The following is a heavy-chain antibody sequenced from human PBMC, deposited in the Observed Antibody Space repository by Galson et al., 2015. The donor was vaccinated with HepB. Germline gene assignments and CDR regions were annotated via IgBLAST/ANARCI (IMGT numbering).Heavy chain of an antibody. D-gene: IGHD2-2*01. CDR1: GFIFSTYG. J-gene: IGHJ3*02. V-gene: IGHV3-30*18. CDR2: ISYEGSNE. Sequence: SLRLSCAASGFIFSTYGMHWVRQAPGKGLEWVALISYEGSNEYYADSVKGRFTISRDNSQYTLFLQMNSLRAEDTAVYYCAKDRPPSFFCSSFNCRDAFDIWGQGTMVTVSS. CDR3: AKDRPPSFFCSSFNCRDAFDI.